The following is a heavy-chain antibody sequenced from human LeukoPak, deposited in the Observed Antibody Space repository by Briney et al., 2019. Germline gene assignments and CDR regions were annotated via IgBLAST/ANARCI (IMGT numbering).Heavy chain of an antibody. V-gene: IGHV3-23*01. J-gene: IGHJ3*02. CDR3: AKDVLYCSSTSCYDGDAFDI. CDR2: ISGSGGST. CDR1: GFTFSSYA. Sequence: GGSLRLSCAASGFTFSSYAMSWVRQAPGKGLEWVSAISGSGGSTYYADSVKGRFTISRDNSKNTLYLQMNSLRAEDTAVYSCAKDVLYCSSTSCYDGDAFDIWGQGPMATFSA. D-gene: IGHD2-2*01.